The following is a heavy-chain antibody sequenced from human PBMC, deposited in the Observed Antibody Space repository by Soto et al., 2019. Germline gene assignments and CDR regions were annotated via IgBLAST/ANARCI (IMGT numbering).Heavy chain of an antibody. D-gene: IGHD6-13*01. CDR2: INPSGGST. CDR1: GYTFTSNY. Sequence: ASVKVSCKESGYTFTSNYMHWVRQAPGQGLEWVGIINPSGGSTSYAQKFQGRVTMTRDTSTSTVYMELSSLRSEDTAVYYCASSSSWHYNWFDPWGQGTLLTVSS. CDR3: ASSSSWHYNWFDP. V-gene: IGHV1-46*03. J-gene: IGHJ5*02.